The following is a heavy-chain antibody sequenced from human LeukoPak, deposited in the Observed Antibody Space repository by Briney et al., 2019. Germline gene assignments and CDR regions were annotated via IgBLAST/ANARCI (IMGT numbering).Heavy chain of an antibody. CDR1: GFTFDNYA. CDR2: ISNDGTNK. D-gene: IGHD1-26*01. Sequence: GGSLRLSCAASGFTFDNYAMHWVRQAPGKGLEWVALISNDGTNKYYADSVKGRFTMSRDNSKSTVYLQVNSLGAEDTAVYYCAVGLTIWGQGTMVTVSS. CDR3: AVGLTI. J-gene: IGHJ3*02. V-gene: IGHV3-30-3*01.